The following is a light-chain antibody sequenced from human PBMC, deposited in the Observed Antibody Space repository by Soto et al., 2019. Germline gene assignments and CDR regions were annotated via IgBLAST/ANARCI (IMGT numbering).Light chain of an antibody. V-gene: IGLV2-14*01. J-gene: IGLJ3*02. CDR3: CSYATNNTWV. CDR1: NSDVGAYNY. CDR2: EVN. Sequence: QSALTQPASVSGSPGQSITISCTGTNSDVGAYNYVSWFQQRPGKAPKLIIYEVNDRPSGVSTRFSASKSDNTASLTISGLQPDDEGDYYCCSYATNNTWVFGGGTKLTVL.